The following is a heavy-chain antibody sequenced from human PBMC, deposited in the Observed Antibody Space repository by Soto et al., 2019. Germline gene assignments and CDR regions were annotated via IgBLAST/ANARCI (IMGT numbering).Heavy chain of an antibody. CDR2: IDVGSANA. CDR3: AAEAYCGGDCSGFDP. V-gene: IGHV1-58*01. D-gene: IGHD2-21*02. CDR1: GFTFSSSA. J-gene: IGHJ5*02. Sequence: GASVKVSCKTSGFTFSSSAVHWVRQARGHRLQWIGWIDVGSANANYAQMLQERVTISRDMSTSTAYMELSSLRPEDTAVYYCAAEAYCGGDCSGFDPWGQGTLVTVSS.